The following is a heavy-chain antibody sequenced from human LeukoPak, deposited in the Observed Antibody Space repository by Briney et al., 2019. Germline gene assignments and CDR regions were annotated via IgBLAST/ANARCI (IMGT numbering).Heavy chain of an antibody. CDR3: VVAGMGGSFDY. V-gene: IGHV4-39*01. CDR2: IYYSGST. J-gene: IGHJ4*02. D-gene: IGHD6-19*01. Sequence: PSETLSLTCTVSGGSISSSSYYWGWIRQPPGMGLEWIGTIYYSGSTYYNPSLKSRVSISVDTSKNQFSLKLSSVIAADTAVYYCVVAGMGGSFDYWGQGTLVTVSS. CDR1: GGSISSSSYY.